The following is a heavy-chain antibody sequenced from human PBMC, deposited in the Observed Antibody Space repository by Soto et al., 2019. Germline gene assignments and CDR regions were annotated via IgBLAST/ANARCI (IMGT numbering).Heavy chain of an antibody. CDR3: ARENYAHYLNWFDP. V-gene: IGHV3-48*02. CDR2: ISSSSGTI. J-gene: IGHJ5*02. CDR1: GFTFSSYN. Sequence: GSLRLSCAASGFTFSSYNMNWVRQAPGKGLEWVSYISSSSGTIYYADSVKGRFTISRDNAKNSLYLQMNSLRDEDTAVYCARENYAHYLNWFDPWGQGTLVTVS. D-gene: IGHD4-17*01.